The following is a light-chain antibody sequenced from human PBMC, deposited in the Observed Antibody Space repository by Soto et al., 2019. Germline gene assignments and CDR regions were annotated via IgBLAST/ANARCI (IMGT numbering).Light chain of an antibody. CDR2: GAS. CDR3: QQYGSSSV. J-gene: IGKJ4*01. V-gene: IGKV3-20*01. Sequence: EIVLTQSPGSLSLSPGERATLSCRASQSVSSSYLAWYQQKPGQAPRLLIYGASSRATGIPDRFSGSGSGTDFTLTISRLEPEDFAVYYCQQYGSSSVFGGGTKVEIK. CDR1: QSVSSSY.